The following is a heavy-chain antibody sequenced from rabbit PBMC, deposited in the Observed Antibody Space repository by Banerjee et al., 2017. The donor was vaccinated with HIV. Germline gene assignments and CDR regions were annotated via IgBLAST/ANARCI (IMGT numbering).Heavy chain of an antibody. Sequence: QSLEESGGDLVKPGASLTLTCTASGFSFSISYYMCWVRQAPGKGPEWIACIYNGDGSTYYASWVNGRFTLSKTSSTTVTLQMTSLTAADTATYFCARGYPDSTAYGLWGPGTLVTVS. CDR1: GFSFSISYY. D-gene: IGHD4-2*01. CDR3: ARGYPDSTAYGL. CDR2: IYNGDGST. V-gene: IGHV1S40*01. J-gene: IGHJ4*01.